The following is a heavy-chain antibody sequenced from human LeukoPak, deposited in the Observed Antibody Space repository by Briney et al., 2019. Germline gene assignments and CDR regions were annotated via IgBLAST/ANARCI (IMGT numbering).Heavy chain of an antibody. Sequence: SETLSLTCAVYGGSFSGYYWSWIRQPPGKGLEWIGEINHSGSTNYNPSLKSRVTISVDTSKNQFSLKLSSVTAADTAVYYCARSVTMPADYWGQGTLVTVSS. CDR3: ARSVTMPADY. CDR2: INHSGST. CDR1: GGSFSGYY. V-gene: IGHV4-34*01. D-gene: IGHD3-3*01. J-gene: IGHJ4*02.